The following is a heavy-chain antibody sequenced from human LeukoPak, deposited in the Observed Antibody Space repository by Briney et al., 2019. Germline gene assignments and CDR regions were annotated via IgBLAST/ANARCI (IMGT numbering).Heavy chain of an antibody. CDR1: GGSISSSSYY. CDR2: IHTSGST. Sequence: SETLSLTCTVSGGSISSSSYYWNWIRQPAGKGLEWIGRIHTSGSTNYNPSLKSRVTMSVDTSKNQFSLKLSSVTAADTAVYYCARVICSGGSCRFDYWGQGTLVTVSS. D-gene: IGHD2-15*01. V-gene: IGHV4-61*02. CDR3: ARVICSGGSCRFDY. J-gene: IGHJ4*02.